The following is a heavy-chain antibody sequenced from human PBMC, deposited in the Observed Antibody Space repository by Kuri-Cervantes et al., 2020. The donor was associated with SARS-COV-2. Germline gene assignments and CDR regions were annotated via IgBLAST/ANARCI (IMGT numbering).Heavy chain of an antibody. Sequence: GGSLRLSCKASGYTFTGYYMHWVRQAPGQGLEWMGWINPNSGGTNYAQKFQGRVTMTRDTSISTAYMELSRLRSDDTAVYYCARAYLWSGYYTDYYMDVWGKGTTVTVSS. CDR1: GYTFTGYY. D-gene: IGHD3-3*01. J-gene: IGHJ6*03. CDR2: INPNSGGT. CDR3: ARAYLWSGYYTDYYMDV. V-gene: IGHV1-2*02.